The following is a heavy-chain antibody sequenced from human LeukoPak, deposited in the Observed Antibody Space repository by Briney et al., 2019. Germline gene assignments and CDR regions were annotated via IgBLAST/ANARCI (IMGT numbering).Heavy chain of an antibody. Sequence: SGGSLRLSCAASGFTFSSYGMHWVRQAPGKGLEWVAFIRYDGSNKYYADSVKGRFTISRDNSKNTLYLQMNSLRAEDTAVYYCAKDAGVGGSYPFDYWGQGTLVTVSS. V-gene: IGHV3-30*02. CDR1: GFTFSSYG. CDR3: AKDAGVGGSYPFDY. D-gene: IGHD1-26*01. CDR2: IRYDGSNK. J-gene: IGHJ4*02.